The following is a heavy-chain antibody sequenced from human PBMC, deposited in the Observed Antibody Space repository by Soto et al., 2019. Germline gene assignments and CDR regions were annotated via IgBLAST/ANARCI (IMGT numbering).Heavy chain of an antibody. V-gene: IGHV4-4*02. CDR1: GASIISNDW. Sequence: SETLSLTCSVCGASIISNDWWIWIRQTPGKGLEWIGEIFHSGRTNYSPSFKSRVTISVDTSKSQFSLEMASVTAADTAVYYCARANLRSGWTFDHWGQGSPITVSS. CDR2: IFHSGRT. D-gene: IGHD6-19*01. J-gene: IGHJ4*02. CDR3: ARANLRSGWTFDH.